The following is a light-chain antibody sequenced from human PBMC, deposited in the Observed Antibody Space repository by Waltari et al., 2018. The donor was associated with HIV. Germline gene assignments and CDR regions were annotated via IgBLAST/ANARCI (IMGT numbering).Light chain of an antibody. CDR1: QSLLYKNGYNY. Sequence: IVVTQSLLSLPVTPGEPASISCTSNQSLLYKNGYNYLDWYLQKPGQSPQLLIYFGSHRASGVPDRFSGSGSGTHFTLKISKLQTEDVGVYYCMQALQIPWTFGLGTKVEIK. CDR2: FGS. CDR3: MQALQIPWT. V-gene: IGKV2-28*01. J-gene: IGKJ1*01.